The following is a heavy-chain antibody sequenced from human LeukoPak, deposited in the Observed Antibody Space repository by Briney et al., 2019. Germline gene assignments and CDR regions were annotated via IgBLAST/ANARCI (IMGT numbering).Heavy chain of an antibody. CDR3: ARRSAFDL. Sequence: PPETLSLTCTVSGGSISSYYWNWIRQPPGKGLEWIGFIYYSGSTSYNPSLKSRVSISVDTSKNQISLKLSSVTAADTAVYYCARRSAFDLWGQGPIVTVSS. V-gene: IGHV4-59*01. CDR2: IYYSGST. CDR1: GGSISSYY. J-gene: IGHJ3*01.